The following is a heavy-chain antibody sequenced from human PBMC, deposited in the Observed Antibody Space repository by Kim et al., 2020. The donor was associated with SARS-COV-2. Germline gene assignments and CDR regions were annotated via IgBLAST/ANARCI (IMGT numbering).Heavy chain of an antibody. CDR2: ISVSGDDT. V-gene: IGHV3-23*01. CDR1: GFTFSNSR. J-gene: IGHJ4*02. Sequence: GGSLRLSCAASGFTFSNSRMTWVRQAPGKGLEWVSSISVSGDDTYSAESVRGRFTISRDNLRDILYLQMNNLRDEDTALYYCAKEGPVDWLGAYWGQGTLVTVSS. CDR3: AKEGPVDWLGAY. D-gene: IGHD3-9*01.